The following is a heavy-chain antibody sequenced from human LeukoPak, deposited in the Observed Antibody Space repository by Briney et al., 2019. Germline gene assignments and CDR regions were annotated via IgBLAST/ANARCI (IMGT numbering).Heavy chain of an antibody. CDR2: IYYSGST. CDR3: ARDQSNGYNHYYYGMDV. Sequence: PSETLSLTCTVSGGSISSSSYYWGWIRQPPGKGLEWIGSIYYSGSTYYNPSLKSRVTISVDTSKNQFSLRLSSVTAADTAVYYCARDQSNGYNHYYYGMDVWGQGTTVTVSS. J-gene: IGHJ6*02. D-gene: IGHD5-24*01. V-gene: IGHV4-39*07. CDR1: GGSISSSSYY.